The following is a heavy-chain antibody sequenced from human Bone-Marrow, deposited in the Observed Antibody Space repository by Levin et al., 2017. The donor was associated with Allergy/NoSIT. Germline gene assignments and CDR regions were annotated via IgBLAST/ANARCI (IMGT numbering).Heavy chain of an antibody. CDR2: IKSKTDGGTT. Sequence: GGSLRLSCAASGFTFSNAWMSWVRQAPGKGLEWVGRIKSKTDGGTTDYAAPVKGRFTISRDDSKNTLYLQMNSLKTEDTAVYYCTTDPRGPIVVVVAATPNWFDPWGQGTLVTVSS. CDR3: TTDPRGPIVVVVAATPNWFDP. D-gene: IGHD2-15*01. V-gene: IGHV3-15*01. J-gene: IGHJ5*02. CDR1: GFTFSNAW.